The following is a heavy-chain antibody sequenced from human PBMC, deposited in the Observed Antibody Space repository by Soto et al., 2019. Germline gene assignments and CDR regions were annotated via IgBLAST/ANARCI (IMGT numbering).Heavy chain of an antibody. Sequence: GGSLRLSCAASGFSVSSNYMSWVRQAPGKGLEWVSVIYSGGSTHYADSVEGRFTISRDISKNTLYLQMNSLRAEDTAVYYCARDPNDEWLLLSFESKYYYYGMDVWGQGTTVTVSS. J-gene: IGHJ6*02. CDR2: IYSGGST. V-gene: IGHV3-53*05. CDR3: ARDPNDEWLLLSFESKYYYYGMDV. CDR1: GFSVSSNY. D-gene: IGHD3-3*01.